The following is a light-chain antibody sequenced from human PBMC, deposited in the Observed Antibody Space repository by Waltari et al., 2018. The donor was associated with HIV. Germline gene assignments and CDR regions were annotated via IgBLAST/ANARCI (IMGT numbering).Light chain of an antibody. CDR1: SSNIESNY. CDR2: RNN. Sequence: QSVLTPPPSASGTPGQRVTISCSGSSSNIESNYVYWYQQLQGTAPKLLIYRNNQRPSGVPDRFSGSKSGTSASLAISGLRSEDEAEYYCAAWDDSLRGVFGGGTKLTVL. V-gene: IGLV1-47*01. J-gene: IGLJ2*01. CDR3: AAWDDSLRGV.